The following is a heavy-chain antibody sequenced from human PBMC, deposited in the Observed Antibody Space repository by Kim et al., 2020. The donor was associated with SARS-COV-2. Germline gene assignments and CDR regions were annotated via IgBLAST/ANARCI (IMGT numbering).Heavy chain of an antibody. D-gene: IGHD2-15*01. CDR3: ARFGGYYYYYDGMDV. J-gene: IGHJ6*02. Sequence: PALKSRVTISVDTSKNQFSLKLSSVTAADTAVYYCARFGGYYYYYDGMDVWGQGTTVTVSS. V-gene: IGHV4-34*01.